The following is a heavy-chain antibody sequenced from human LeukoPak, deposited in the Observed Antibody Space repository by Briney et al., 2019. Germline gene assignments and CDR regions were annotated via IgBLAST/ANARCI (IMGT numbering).Heavy chain of an antibody. J-gene: IGHJ3*02. Sequence: GGSLRLSCAASGFTFSSYAMSWVRQAPGKGLEWVSAISGSGGSTYYADSVKGRFTFSRDNSKNTLYLQMNSLRAEDTAVYYCAKDFGSSGWYSDAFDIWGQGTMVTVSS. V-gene: IGHV3-23*01. CDR1: GFTFSSYA. D-gene: IGHD6-19*01. CDR3: AKDFGSSGWYSDAFDI. CDR2: ISGSGGST.